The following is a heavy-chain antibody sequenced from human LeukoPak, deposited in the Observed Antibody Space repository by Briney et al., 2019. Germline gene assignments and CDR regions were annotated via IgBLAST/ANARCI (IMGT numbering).Heavy chain of an antibody. D-gene: IGHD2-2*01. CDR2: IYPSDSHT. V-gene: IGHV5-51*01. Sequence: GESLKISCNGSGYXFTNYWISWVRQMPGKGLEWMGIIYPSDSHTTYSPSFQGQVTISADKSINTAYLQWNSLQASDTAIYYCARVVGAAPFDYWGQGTLVTVSS. CDR1: GYXFTNYW. J-gene: IGHJ4*02. CDR3: ARVVGAAPFDY.